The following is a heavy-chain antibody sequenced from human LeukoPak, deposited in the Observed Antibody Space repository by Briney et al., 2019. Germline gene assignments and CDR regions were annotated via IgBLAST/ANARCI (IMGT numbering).Heavy chain of an antibody. J-gene: IGHJ3*02. V-gene: IGHV4-39*07. CDR1: GGSITSTSYY. CDR2: ISYIGSP. Sequence: SETLSLTCTVSGGSITSTSYYWGWIRQPPGKGLEWIGTISYIGSPYYNPSLKSRVTISLRTSKNQFSLNLSSVTAADTAVYYCARDRRYYYGSGSPDAFDIWGQGTMVTVSS. CDR3: ARDRRYYYGSGSPDAFDI. D-gene: IGHD3-10*01.